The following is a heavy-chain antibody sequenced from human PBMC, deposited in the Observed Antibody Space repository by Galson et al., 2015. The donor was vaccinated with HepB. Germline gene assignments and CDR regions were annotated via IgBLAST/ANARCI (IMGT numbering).Heavy chain of an antibody. Sequence: SLRLSCAASGFTFSSYGMHWVRQAPGKGLEWVAVIPYDGSNKYYAGSVKGRFTISRDNSKNTLYLQMNSLRAEDTAVYYCAKDVYDYVWGSDRVIGRGYYYYGMDVWGQGTTVTVSS. CDR2: IPYDGSNK. CDR3: AKDVYDYVWGSDRVIGRGYYYYGMDV. D-gene: IGHD3-16*02. J-gene: IGHJ6*02. V-gene: IGHV3-30*18. CDR1: GFTFSSYG.